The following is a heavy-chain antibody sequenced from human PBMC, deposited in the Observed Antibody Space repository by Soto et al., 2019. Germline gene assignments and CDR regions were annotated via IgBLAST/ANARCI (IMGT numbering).Heavy chain of an antibody. CDR3: ARDVPLNYYDSTYSYYALDV. D-gene: IGHD3-22*01. CDR2: IIPFFKGT. J-gene: IGHJ6*02. CDR1: GGAFSGHA. V-gene: IGHV1-69*01. Sequence: QVQLVQSGAEVKKPGSWVKVSCKASGGAFSGHAISWLRQAPGQGREWMGQIIPFFKGTKYAQKFQGRVTITADDSTSTAYMDLSSLTSEDTAVYYCARDVPLNYYDSTYSYYALDVWGQGTTVTVSS.